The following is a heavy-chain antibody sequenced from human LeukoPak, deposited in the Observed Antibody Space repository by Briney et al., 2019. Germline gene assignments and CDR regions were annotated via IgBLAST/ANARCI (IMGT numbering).Heavy chain of an antibody. CDR1: GFTFSSYA. V-gene: IGHV3-23*01. CDR2: ISGSGGST. CDR3: AKGNYDSGSFFAPFDS. Sequence: GGSLRLSCAASGFTFSSYAMSWVRQAPGKGLEWVSAISGSGGSTYYADSVKGRFTISRDNSKNTLYLQMNSLRPEDTALYYCAKGNYDSGSFFAPFDSWGQGTLVTVSS. D-gene: IGHD3-10*01. J-gene: IGHJ4*02.